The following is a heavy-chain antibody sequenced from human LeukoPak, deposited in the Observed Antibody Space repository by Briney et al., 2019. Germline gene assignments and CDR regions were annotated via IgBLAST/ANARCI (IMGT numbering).Heavy chain of an antibody. V-gene: IGHV5-51*01. CDR2: IYPGDSDT. Sequence: GQSLNSSCKGSGYSFTSYWIGWVRQMPGKGLEWMGIIYPGDSDTTYRPSFQGQVTISADRSISTAYLQWSSLKASDSAMYYCARHVPHGSFFYFDLWGRGTLASVSS. D-gene: IGHD1-26*01. CDR3: ARHVPHGSFFYFDL. CDR1: GYSFTSYW. J-gene: IGHJ4*02.